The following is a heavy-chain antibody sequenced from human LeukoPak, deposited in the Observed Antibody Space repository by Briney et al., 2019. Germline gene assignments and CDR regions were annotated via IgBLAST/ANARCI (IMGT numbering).Heavy chain of an antibody. D-gene: IGHD3-22*01. V-gene: IGHV3-43D*03. CDR3: ARDGRWINYYDGSSPV. CDR2: ISWDGGST. J-gene: IGHJ4*02. Sequence: GGSLRLSCAASGFTFDDYAMHWVRQAPGKGLEWVSLISWDGGSTYYADSVKGRFTISRDNAKNSLYLQMNSLRAEDTAVYYCARDGRWINYYDGSSPVWGQGTLVTVSS. CDR1: GFTFDDYA.